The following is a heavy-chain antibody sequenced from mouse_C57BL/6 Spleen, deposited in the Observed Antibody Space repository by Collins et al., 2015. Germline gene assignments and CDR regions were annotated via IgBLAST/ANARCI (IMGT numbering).Heavy chain of an antibody. J-gene: IGHJ1*03. Sequence: QVQLQQSGPELVKPGASVTLSCKASGYTFTDYEMHWVKQTPVHGLEWIGAIDPETGGTAYNQKFKGKAILTADKSSSTAYMELRSLTSEDSAVYYCTRAYYYGDWYFDVWGTGTTVTVSS. CDR2: IDPETGGT. V-gene: IGHV1-15*01. CDR1: GYTFTDYE. CDR3: TRAYYYGDWYFDV. D-gene: IGHD1-1*01.